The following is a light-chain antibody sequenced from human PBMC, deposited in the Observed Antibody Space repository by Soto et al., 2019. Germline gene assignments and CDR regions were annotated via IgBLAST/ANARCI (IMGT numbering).Light chain of an antibody. CDR1: QGISRC. CDR2: AAS. V-gene: IGKV1D-12*01. Sequence: DIQMTQSPSSVSASVGDTVTITCRASQGISRCLAWYQHKPGKAPKFLIYAASSLQSGVPSRFSGSGSGTDITLTISSLQTGDFASYFCNQGNDFPVTFGQGTLMEIK. J-gene: IGKJ5*01. CDR3: NQGNDFPVT.